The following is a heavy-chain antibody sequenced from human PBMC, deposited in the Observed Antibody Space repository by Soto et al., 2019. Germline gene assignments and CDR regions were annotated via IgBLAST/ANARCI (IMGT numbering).Heavy chain of an antibody. Sequence: SETLSLTFAGFCGPLSRGGFFWGRIRPPPGKGLEWIGYIYHSGSTYYNPSLKSRVSISVDRSKNQFSLKLSSVTAADTAVYYCARSGYSYGHNPLLYWGQGTRVTVSS. J-gene: IGHJ4*02. CDR3: ARSGYSYGHNPLLY. CDR1: CGPLSRGGFF. CDR2: IYHSGST. D-gene: IGHD5-18*01. V-gene: IGHV4-30-2*01.